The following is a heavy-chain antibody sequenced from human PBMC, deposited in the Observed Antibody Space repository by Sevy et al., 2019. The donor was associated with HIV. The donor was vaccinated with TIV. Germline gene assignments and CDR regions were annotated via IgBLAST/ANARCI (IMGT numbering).Heavy chain of an antibody. J-gene: IGHJ4*02. Sequence: GGSLRLSCAASGFTFSSYSMNWVRQAPGKGLEWVSYISSSSSTIYYADSVKGRFTISRDNAKNSLYLQMNSLGDEDTAVYYCARGGPKYYDFWSGYPPFDYWGQGTLVTVSS. CDR2: ISSSSSTI. V-gene: IGHV3-48*02. CDR3: ARGGPKYYDFWSGYPPFDY. D-gene: IGHD3-3*01. CDR1: GFTFSSYS.